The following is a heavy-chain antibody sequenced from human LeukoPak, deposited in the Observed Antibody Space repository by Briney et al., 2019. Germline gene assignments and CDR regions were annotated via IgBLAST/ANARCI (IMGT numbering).Heavy chain of an antibody. Sequence: GRSLRLSCAASGFTFSSYAMHWVRQAPGKGLEWAAVISYDGSNKYYADSVKGRFTISRDNSKNTLYLQMNSLRAEDTAVYYCARGLEWWLPRLDYWGQGTLVTVSS. V-gene: IGHV3-30-3*01. CDR2: ISYDGSNK. D-gene: IGHD2-15*01. CDR1: GFTFSSYA. J-gene: IGHJ4*02. CDR3: ARGLEWWLPRLDY.